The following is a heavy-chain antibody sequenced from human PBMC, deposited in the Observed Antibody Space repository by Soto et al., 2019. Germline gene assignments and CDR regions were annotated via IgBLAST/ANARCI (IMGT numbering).Heavy chain of an antibody. D-gene: IGHD5-18*01. CDR1: GGSISSGGYY. V-gene: IGHV4-31*03. J-gene: IGHJ4*02. CDR3: ARDTGYSYGLGIDY. Sequence: SETLSHTCTVSGGSISSGGYYWSWIRQHPGKGLEWIGYIYYSGSTYYNPSLKSRVTISVDTSKNQFSLKLSSVTAADTAVYYCARDTGYSYGLGIDYWGQGTLVTVSS. CDR2: IYYSGST.